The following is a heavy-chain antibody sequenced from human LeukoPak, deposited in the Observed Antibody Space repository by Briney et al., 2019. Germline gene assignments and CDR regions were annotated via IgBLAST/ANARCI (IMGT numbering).Heavy chain of an antibody. J-gene: IGHJ4*02. CDR1: GLTFTTYW. D-gene: IGHD1-26*01. CDR3: ARGGAHFDY. Sequence: GGSLRLSCAASGLTFTTYWMTWVRQAPGRGLEWVANIKEDGSAKYYVDSVKGRFTISRDNAKNSLFLQMSSLRVEDTAVYYCARGGAHFDYWGQGTLVTVSS. V-gene: IGHV3-7*01. CDR2: IKEDGSAK.